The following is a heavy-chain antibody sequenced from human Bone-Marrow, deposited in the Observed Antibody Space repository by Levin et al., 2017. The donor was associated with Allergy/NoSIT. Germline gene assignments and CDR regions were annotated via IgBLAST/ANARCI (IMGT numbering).Heavy chain of an antibody. CDR3: ARGPRQGSGWFLYYFDY. V-gene: IGHV3-30-3*01. J-gene: IGHJ4*02. D-gene: IGHD6-19*01. CDR1: GFTFSSYA. Sequence: PGGSLRLSCAASGFTFSSYAMHWVRQAPGKGLEWVAVISYDGSNKYYADSVKGRFTISRDNSKNTLYLQMNSLRAEDTAVYYCARGPRQGSGWFLYYFDYWGQGTLVTVSS. CDR2: ISYDGSNK.